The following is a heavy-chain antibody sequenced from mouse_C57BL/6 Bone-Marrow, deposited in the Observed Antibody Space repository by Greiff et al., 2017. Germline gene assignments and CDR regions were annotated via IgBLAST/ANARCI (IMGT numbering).Heavy chain of an antibody. CDR3: ARHYSNYWYYFDY. Sequence: VQLQESGPELVKPGASVKIPCKASGYSFTSYYIHWVKQRPGQGLEWIGWIYPGIGNTKYNEKFKGKATLTADTSSSTAYMQLSSLTSEDSAVYYCARHYSNYWYYFDYWGQGTTLTVSS. J-gene: IGHJ2*01. CDR2: IYPGIGNT. CDR1: GYSFTSYY. V-gene: IGHV1-66*01. D-gene: IGHD2-5*01.